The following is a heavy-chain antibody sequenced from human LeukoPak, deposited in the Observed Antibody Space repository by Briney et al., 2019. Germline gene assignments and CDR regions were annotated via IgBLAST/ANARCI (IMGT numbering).Heavy chain of an antibody. D-gene: IGHD3-22*01. CDR3: ARALVTYYYDSSGYSGLFAY. CDR1: GGSISSYY. J-gene: IGHJ4*02. CDR2: IYYSGST. V-gene: IGHV4-59*08. Sequence: TSETLSLTCTVSGGSISSYYWSWLRQPPGKGLEWIGYIYYSGSTYYNPSLKSRVTISVDTSKNQFSLKLSSVTAADPAVYYCARALVTYYYDSSGYSGLFAYWGQGTLVTVSS.